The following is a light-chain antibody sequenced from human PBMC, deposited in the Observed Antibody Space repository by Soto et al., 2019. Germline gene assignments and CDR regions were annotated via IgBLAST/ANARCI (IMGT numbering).Light chain of an antibody. CDR3: QKYGSSPLYT. CDR2: GTS. CDR1: QSVSSSY. V-gene: IGKV3-20*01. J-gene: IGKJ2*01. Sequence: EIVLTQSPGTLSLSPGERATLSCRASQSVSSSYLAWYQQKPGQAPRLLIYGTSTRATGIPDRFSGSGSGTVFNLTSSRLEPEDFAVYYCQKYGSSPLYTFSQGTKLEIK.